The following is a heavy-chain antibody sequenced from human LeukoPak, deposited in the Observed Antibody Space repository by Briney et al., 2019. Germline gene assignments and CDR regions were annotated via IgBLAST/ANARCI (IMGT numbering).Heavy chain of an antibody. D-gene: IGHD6-19*01. CDR2: ISGSGDNT. Sequence: GGSLRLSCAASGFSFSSYAMSWVRQAPGKGLGWVSSISGSGDNTYYAESVKGRFTISRDNSKNTLFLQMNSLRAEDTAVFYCAKRSGYTTGWFFDFWGQGTLVTVSS. V-gene: IGHV3-23*01. CDR1: GFSFSSYA. J-gene: IGHJ4*02. CDR3: AKRSGYTTGWFFDF.